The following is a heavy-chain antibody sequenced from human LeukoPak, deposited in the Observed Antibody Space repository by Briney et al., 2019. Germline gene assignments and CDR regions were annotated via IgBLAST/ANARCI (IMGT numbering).Heavy chain of an antibody. Sequence: GGSLRLACAASGLTFSSYAMHWVRQAPGKGLAWAAVISYDGSNKYYADSVKGRFTISRDNSKNTLYLQMNSLRAEDTAVYYCARAYNWNYDRWGQGTLVAVSS. J-gene: IGHJ4*02. V-gene: IGHV3-30-3*01. CDR2: ISYDGSNK. CDR1: GLTFSSYA. D-gene: IGHD1-7*01. CDR3: ARAYNWNYDR.